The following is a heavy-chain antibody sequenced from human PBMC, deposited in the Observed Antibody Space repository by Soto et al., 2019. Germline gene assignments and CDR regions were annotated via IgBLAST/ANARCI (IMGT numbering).Heavy chain of an antibody. D-gene: IGHD1-1*01. Sequence: GSGPTLVNPTQTLTLTCTFSGFSLSTSGMCVSWIRQPPGKALEWLALIDWDDDKYYSTSLKTRPTISKDTSKNQVVLTMTNMDPVDTATYYCARIGNDLEHFDYWGQGTLVTVSS. CDR1: GFSLSTSGMC. V-gene: IGHV2-70*01. J-gene: IGHJ4*02. CDR3: ARIGNDLEHFDY. CDR2: IDWDDDK.